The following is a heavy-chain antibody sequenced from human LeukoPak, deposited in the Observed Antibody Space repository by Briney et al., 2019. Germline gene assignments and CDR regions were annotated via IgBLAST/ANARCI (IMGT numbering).Heavy chain of an antibody. CDR1: GYSFTTYW. V-gene: IGHV5-51*01. CDR3: ARHHVDCSGGRWYPDYYFDY. CDR2: IYPADSKT. D-gene: IGHD2-15*01. J-gene: IGHJ4*02. Sequence: GESLKISCKASGYSFTTYWIGWVRQLPGKGLEWMGIIYPADSKTRYSPSFQGQVTISADKSITTAFLQWSSLKASDTAMYYCARHHVDCSGGRWYPDYYFDYWGQGTLVTVSS.